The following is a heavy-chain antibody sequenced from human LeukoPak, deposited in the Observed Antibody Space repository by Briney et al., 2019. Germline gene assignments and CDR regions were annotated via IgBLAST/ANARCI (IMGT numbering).Heavy chain of an antibody. CDR2: MNPNSGNT. CDR1: GYSFTSYD. CDR3: ARGPPKRVVRGVISYYYMDV. J-gene: IGHJ6*03. V-gene: IGHV1-8*01. Sequence: GASVKVSCKASGYSFTSYDINWVRQATGQGLEWMGWMNPNSGNTGYAQKFQGRVTMTRNTSISTAYMELSSLRSEDTAVYYCARGPPKRVVRGVISYYYMDVWGKGTTVTISS. D-gene: IGHD3-10*01.